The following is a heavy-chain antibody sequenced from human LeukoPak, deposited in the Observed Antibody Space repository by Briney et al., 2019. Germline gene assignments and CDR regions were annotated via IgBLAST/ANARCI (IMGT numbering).Heavy chain of an antibody. D-gene: IGHD2-2*01. CDR2: ISYDGSNK. J-gene: IGHJ4*02. CDR3: ARSYCSGSTCYAPEY. Sequence: GGSLRLSCAASGFTFSTYAMYWLRQAPGKGLEWVAVISYDGSNKYYADSVKGRFTISRDNSKNTLYLQMNSLRAEDTAVYYCARSYCSGSTCYAPEYWGQGTLVTVSS. V-gene: IGHV3-30*04. CDR1: GFTFSTYA.